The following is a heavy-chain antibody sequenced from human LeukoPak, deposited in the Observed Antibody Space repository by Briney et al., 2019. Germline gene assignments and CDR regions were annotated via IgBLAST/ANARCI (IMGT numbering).Heavy chain of an antibody. Sequence: GGSLRLSCAASGFTVSSNYMSWVRQAPGKGLEWVSVIYSGDSTYYADSVKGRFTISRDNSKNTLYLQMNSLRAEDTAVYYCARGTVVPAATFDYWGRGTLVTVSS. CDR3: ARGTVVPAATFDY. J-gene: IGHJ4*02. CDR1: GFTVSSNY. D-gene: IGHD2-2*01. CDR2: IYSGDST. V-gene: IGHV3-66*02.